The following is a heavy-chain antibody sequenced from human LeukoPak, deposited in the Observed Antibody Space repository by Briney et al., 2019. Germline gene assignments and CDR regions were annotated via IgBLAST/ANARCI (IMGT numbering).Heavy chain of an antibody. D-gene: IGHD5-18*01. J-gene: IGHJ4*02. CDR2: IYYSGST. CDR1: GGSISSSSYY. CDR3: ARHGIQLWFSGGGYFDY. V-gene: IGHV4-39*01. Sequence: SETLSLTCTVSGGSISSSSYYWGWIRQPPGKGLEWIGSIYYSGSTYYNPSLKSRVTISVDTSKNQFSLKLSSVTAADTAVYYCARHGIQLWFSGGGYFDYWGQGTLVTVSS.